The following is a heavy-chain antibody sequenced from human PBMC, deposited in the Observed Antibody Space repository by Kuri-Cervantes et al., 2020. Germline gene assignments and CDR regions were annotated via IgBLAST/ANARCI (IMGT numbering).Heavy chain of an antibody. V-gene: IGHV3-7*01. Sequence: GESLKISCAASGFVFSTYWMSWVRQAPGKGLEWVANIKQDGSEKYYVDSVKGRFTISRDNAKSSLYLQMNNLRVEDTAVYYCARHMPGYYDYVWGSYRDDAFDIWGQGTMVTVSS. J-gene: IGHJ3*02. CDR3: ARHMPGYYDYVWGSYRDDAFDI. CDR2: IKQDGSEK. CDR1: GFVFSTYW. D-gene: IGHD3-16*02.